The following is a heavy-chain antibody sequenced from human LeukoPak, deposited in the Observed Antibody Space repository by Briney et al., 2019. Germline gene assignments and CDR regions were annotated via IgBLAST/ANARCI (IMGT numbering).Heavy chain of an antibody. V-gene: IGHV3-48*01. CDR1: GFTFSTYS. Sequence: GGSLRLSCAASGFTFSTYSMNWVRQAPGKGLEWVSYISSSSTIYYADSVKGRFTISRDNAKNSLSLQMNTLRAEDTAVYYCARDPEDWFDPWGQGTLVTVSS. J-gene: IGHJ5*02. CDR3: ARDPEDWFDP. CDR2: ISSSSTI. D-gene: IGHD1-14*01.